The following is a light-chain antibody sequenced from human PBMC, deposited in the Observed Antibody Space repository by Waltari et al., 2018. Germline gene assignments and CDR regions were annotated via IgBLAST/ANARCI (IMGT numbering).Light chain of an antibody. Sequence: QSVLTQPPSVSGAPGQRVTIPCTGSSSTIGAGYDVHWYQQLPGAAPKVLIYGNNNRPSGVPDRFSGSKSGTSASLAITGLQAEDEADYHCQSYDSSLSGSGVFGGGTRVTVL. V-gene: IGLV1-40*01. CDR3: QSYDSSLSGSGV. CDR2: GNN. J-gene: IGLJ3*02. CDR1: SSTIGAGYD.